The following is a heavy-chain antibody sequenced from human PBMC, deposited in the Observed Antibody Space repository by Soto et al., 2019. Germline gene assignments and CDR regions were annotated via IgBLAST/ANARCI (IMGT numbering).Heavy chain of an antibody. Sequence: QVQLQESGPGLVRPSQTLSLTCTVSGGSISYDHYHWTWIRQPPGKGLEWIWYIHYSGSVFYNPSLQSRLSMSVDTSKNLFSLKLSSVTAADTAVYFCAREDDGGDRDYYGLDVWGQGTTVTVSS. V-gene: IGHV4-30-4*01. CDR2: IHYSGSV. CDR1: GGSISYDHYH. D-gene: IGHD2-21*02. J-gene: IGHJ6*02. CDR3: AREDDGGDRDYYGLDV.